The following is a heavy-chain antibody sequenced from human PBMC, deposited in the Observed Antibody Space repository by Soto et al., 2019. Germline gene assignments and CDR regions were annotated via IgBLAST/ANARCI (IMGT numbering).Heavy chain of an antibody. Sequence: QVQLVQSGAEVKKPGSSVKVSYKASGGTFSSYAISWVRQAPGQGLEWMGGIIPIFGTANYAQKFQGRVTITADESTSTAYMELSSLRSEDTAVYYCARGSYYDILTGYRNWFDPWGQGTLVTVSS. CDR3: ARGSYYDILTGYRNWFDP. CDR2: IIPIFGTA. CDR1: GGTFSSYA. V-gene: IGHV1-69*01. D-gene: IGHD3-9*01. J-gene: IGHJ5*02.